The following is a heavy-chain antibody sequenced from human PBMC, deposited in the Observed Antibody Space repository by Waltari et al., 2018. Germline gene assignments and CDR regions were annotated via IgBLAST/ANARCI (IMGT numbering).Heavy chain of an antibody. CDR3: AAVPAYYDYVWGSYRRDSGDYAFDI. CDR1: GFTFTSSA. V-gene: IGHV1-58*02. D-gene: IGHD3-16*02. CDR2: IVVGSGNT. J-gene: IGHJ3*02. Sequence: EVKKPGTSVRVSCKASGFTFTSSAMQWVRQAHGQRLEWIGWIVVGSGNTNYAQKFQERVTITRDMSTSTAYMELSSLRSEDTAVYYCAAVPAYYDYVWGSYRRDSGDYAFDIWGQGTMVTVSS.